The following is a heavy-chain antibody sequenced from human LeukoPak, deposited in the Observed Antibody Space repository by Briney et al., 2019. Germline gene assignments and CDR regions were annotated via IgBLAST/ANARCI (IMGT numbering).Heavy chain of an antibody. Sequence: SETLSLTCTVSGGSISSHYWSWIRQPPGKGLEWIGYIYYSGSTKYNPSLKSRVTISVDTSKNQFSLKLSSVTAADTAVYYCARAYYDFWSGYSWWFDPWGQGTLVTVSS. CDR1: GGSISSHY. CDR2: IYYSGST. CDR3: ARAYYDFWSGYSWWFDP. V-gene: IGHV4-59*11. D-gene: IGHD3-3*01. J-gene: IGHJ5*02.